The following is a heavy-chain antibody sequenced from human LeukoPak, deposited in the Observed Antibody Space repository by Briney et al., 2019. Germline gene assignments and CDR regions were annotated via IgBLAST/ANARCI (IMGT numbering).Heavy chain of an antibody. D-gene: IGHD3-10*01. J-gene: IGHJ4*02. CDR3: AAAFGRWSAGTFDY. V-gene: IGHV1-58*01. CDR1: GFTFTSSA. Sequence: GASVKVSCKASGFTFTSSAVRWVRQARGQRLEWIGWIVVGSGNTNYAQKFQERVTITRDMSTSTAYMELSSLRSEDTAVYYCAAAFGRWSAGTFDYWGQGTLVTVSS. CDR2: IVVGSGNT.